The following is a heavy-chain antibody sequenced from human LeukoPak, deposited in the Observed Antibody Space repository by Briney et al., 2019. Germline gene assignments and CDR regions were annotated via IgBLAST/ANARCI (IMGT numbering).Heavy chain of an antibody. CDR3: ARDHYYGSGSPPAW. V-gene: IGHV1-46*01. D-gene: IGHD3-10*01. Sequence: ASVKVSCKASGYTFTSSYMHWVRQAPGQGLEWMGIINPSGGNTTYAQKFQGRVTMTRDMSTSTVYMELSSLRSDDTAVYYCARDHYYGSGSPPAWWGQGTLVTVSS. CDR2: INPSGGNT. CDR1: GYTFTSSY. J-gene: IGHJ4*02.